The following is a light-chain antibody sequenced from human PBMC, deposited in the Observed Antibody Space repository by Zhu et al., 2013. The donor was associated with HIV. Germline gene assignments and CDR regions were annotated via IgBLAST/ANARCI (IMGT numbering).Light chain of an antibody. V-gene: IGKV1-5*03. CDR2: KSS. J-gene: IGKJ1*01. Sequence: QMTQSPSTLSASLGDKVTITCRASQSISTWLAWYQQKPGRAPNLLIYKSSTLQVGVPPRFSGSGSGTEFTLTISSLQADDFATYYCQHLGSFGQGTKVEV. CDR3: QHLGS. CDR1: QSISTW.